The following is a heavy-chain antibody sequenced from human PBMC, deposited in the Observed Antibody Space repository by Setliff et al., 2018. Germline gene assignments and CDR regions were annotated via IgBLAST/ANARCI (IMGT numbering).Heavy chain of an antibody. CDR2: TIPMFGSA. J-gene: IGHJ6*03. CDR3: AREGVDTRSSTDYRYYMDV. CDR1: GYTLTNYY. V-gene: IGHV1-69*05. Sequence: SVKVSCKASGYTLTNYYMHWVRQAPGQGLEWMGGTIPMFGSANYAQKFQGRVTIITDEFTGTAYMELSSLRTEDTAVYYCAREGVDTRSSTDYRYYMDVWGKGTTVTVSS. D-gene: IGHD5-18*01.